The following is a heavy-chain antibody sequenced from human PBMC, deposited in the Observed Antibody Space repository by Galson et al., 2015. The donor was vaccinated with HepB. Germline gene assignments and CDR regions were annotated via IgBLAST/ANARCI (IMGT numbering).Heavy chain of an antibody. D-gene: IGHD3-22*01. V-gene: IGHV3-33*01. J-gene: IGHJ3*02. CDR2: IWYDGSNK. CDR3: ARGATLRQYYDSNGFGTFDI. CDR1: GFAFSTYG. Sequence: SLRLSCAASGFAFSTYGMHWVRQAPGKGLEWVAVIWYDGSNKYYGDSVKGRFTISRDTSKNTLYLQMNSLRAEDTAMYYCARGATLRQYYDSNGFGTFDIWGQGTMVTVSS.